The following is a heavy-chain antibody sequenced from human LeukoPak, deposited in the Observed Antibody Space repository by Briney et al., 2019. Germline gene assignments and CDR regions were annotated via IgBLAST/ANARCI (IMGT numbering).Heavy chain of an antibody. Sequence: ASVKVSCKASGYTFTGYYMHWVRQAPGQGLEWMGWINPNSGGTNYAQKFQGRVTMTRDTSISTAYMELSSLRSEDTAVYYCVLEQWSIDYWGQGTLVTVSS. D-gene: IGHD6-19*01. J-gene: IGHJ4*02. CDR2: INPNSGGT. CDR1: GYTFTGYY. V-gene: IGHV1-2*02. CDR3: VLEQWSIDY.